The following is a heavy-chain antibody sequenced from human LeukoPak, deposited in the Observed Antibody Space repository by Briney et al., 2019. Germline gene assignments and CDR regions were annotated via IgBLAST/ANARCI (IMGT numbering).Heavy chain of an antibody. CDR3: ARVTGYMTEDYFDY. D-gene: IGHD6-13*01. CDR2: IYYSGST. V-gene: IGHV4-59*01. CDR1: GGSISSYY. J-gene: IGHJ4*02. Sequence: SETLSLTCTVSGGSISSYYWSWIRQPPGKGLEWIGYIYYSGSTNYNPSLKSRVTISVDTSKNQFSLRLSSVTAADTAVYYCARVTGYMTEDYFDYWGQGTLITVSS.